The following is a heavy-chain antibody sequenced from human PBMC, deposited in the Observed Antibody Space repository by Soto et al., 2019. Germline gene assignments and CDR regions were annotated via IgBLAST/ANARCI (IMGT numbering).Heavy chain of an antibody. CDR1: GGSISSSNW. J-gene: IGHJ5*02. V-gene: IGHV4-4*02. CDR2: IYHSGST. D-gene: IGHD1-26*01. Sequence: SETLSLTCAVSGGSISSSNWWSWVRQPPGKGLEWIGEIYHSGSTNYNPSLKSRVTISVDKSKNQFSLKLSSVTAADTAVYYCARATSLGIVELYWFDPWGQGTLVTVSS. CDR3: ARATSLGIVELYWFDP.